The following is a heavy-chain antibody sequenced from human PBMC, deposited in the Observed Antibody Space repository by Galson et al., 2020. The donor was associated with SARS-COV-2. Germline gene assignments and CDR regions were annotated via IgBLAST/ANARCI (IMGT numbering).Heavy chain of an antibody. CDR1: GGSISSGSYY. J-gene: IGHJ6*02. CDR2: IYTSGST. D-gene: IGHD5-18*01. V-gene: IGHV4-61*02. Sequence: SETLSLTCTVSGGSISSGSYYWSWIRQPAGKGLEWIRRIYTSGSTNYNPSLKSRVTISVDTSKNQFSLKLSSVTAADTAVYYCAAGEVDTAMVFDYYYGMDVWGQGTTVTVSS. CDR3: AAGEVDTAMVFDYYYGMDV.